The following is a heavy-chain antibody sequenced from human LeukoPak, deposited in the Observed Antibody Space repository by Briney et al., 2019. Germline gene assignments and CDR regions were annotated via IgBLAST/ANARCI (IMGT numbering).Heavy chain of an antibody. J-gene: IGHJ5*02. CDR2: IYYSGST. CDR1: GGSITSSSYY. V-gene: IGHV4-39*07. Sequence: SETLSLTCTVSGGSITSSSYYWGWIRQPPGKGLEWIGTIYYSGSTYYNPSVKSRVTMSVDTSKNQFSLKLSSVTAADTAVYYCARDSTGYGYEEWSWGRGTLVTVSS. CDR3: ARDSTGYGYEEWS. D-gene: IGHD5-18*01.